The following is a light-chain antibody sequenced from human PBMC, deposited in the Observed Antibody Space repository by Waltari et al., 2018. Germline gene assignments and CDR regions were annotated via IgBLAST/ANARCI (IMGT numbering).Light chain of an antibody. Sequence: IVLTQSPGTLSLSPGERATLSCRASQSVGRTLAWYQQKPGQAHRLLIYGASIRATGIPDRFSGGGSGTDFSLGINRLEPEDFAVYYCQHYVSLPATFGQGTKVEIK. CDR1: QSVGRT. V-gene: IGKV3-20*01. CDR2: GAS. J-gene: IGKJ1*01. CDR3: QHYVSLPAT.